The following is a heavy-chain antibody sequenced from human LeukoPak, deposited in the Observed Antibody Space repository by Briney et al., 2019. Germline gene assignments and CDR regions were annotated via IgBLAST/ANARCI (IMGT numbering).Heavy chain of an antibody. CDR3: ARVTGYVMEDYFDY. CDR1: GDSINTGDYY. D-gene: IGHD6-13*01. Sequence: PSETLSLTCTVSGDSINTGDYYWSWIRQPPGKGLEWIGYIYYSGSTNYNPSLKSRVTISVDTSKNQFSLRLSSVTAADTAVYYCARVTGYVMEDYFDYWGQGTLVTVSS. J-gene: IGHJ4*02. V-gene: IGHV4-61*08. CDR2: IYYSGST.